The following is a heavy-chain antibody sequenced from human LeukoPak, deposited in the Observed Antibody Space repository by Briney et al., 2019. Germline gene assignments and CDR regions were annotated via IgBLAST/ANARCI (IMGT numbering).Heavy chain of an antibody. CDR2: IYTSGST. Sequence: PSETLSLTCTVSGGSISSYYWSWIRQPPGKGLEWIGYIYTSGSTNYNPSLKSRVTISVDTSNNQFSLKLSSVTAADTAVYYCARHASAYYYDSSGYENWFDPWGQGTLVTVSS. D-gene: IGHD3-22*01. J-gene: IGHJ5*02. CDR3: ARHASAYYYDSSGYENWFDP. V-gene: IGHV4-4*09. CDR1: GGSISSYY.